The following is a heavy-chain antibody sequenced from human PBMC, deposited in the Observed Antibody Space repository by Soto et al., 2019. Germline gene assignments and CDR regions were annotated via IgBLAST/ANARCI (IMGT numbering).Heavy chain of an antibody. V-gene: IGHV5-51*01. D-gene: IGHD6-6*01. CDR3: ARSSSSVARYYYYGMDV. Sequence: GESLKISCKGSGYSFTSYWIGWVRQMPGKGLEWTGIIYPGDSDTRYSPSFQGQVTISADKSISTAYLQWSSLKASDTAMYYCARSSSSVARYYYYGMDVWGQGTTVTVSS. J-gene: IGHJ6*02. CDR1: GYSFTSYW. CDR2: IYPGDSDT.